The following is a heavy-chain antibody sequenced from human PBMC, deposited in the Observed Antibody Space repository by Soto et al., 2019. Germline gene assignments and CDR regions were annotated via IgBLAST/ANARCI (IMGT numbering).Heavy chain of an antibody. V-gene: IGHV3-30-3*01. CDR1: GFTFSSYA. J-gene: IGHJ3*02. CDR2: ISYDGSNK. D-gene: IGHD6-13*01. Sequence: QVQLVESGGGVVQPGRSLRLSCAASGFTFSSYAMHWFRQAPGKGLEWVAVISYDGSNKYYADSVKGRFTISRDNSKNTLYLHMNSLRAEDTAVYYCARDLSIAAAGTSGAFDIWGQGTMVTVSS. CDR3: ARDLSIAAAGTSGAFDI.